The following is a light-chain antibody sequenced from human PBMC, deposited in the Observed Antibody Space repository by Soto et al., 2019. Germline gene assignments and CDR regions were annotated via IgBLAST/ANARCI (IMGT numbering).Light chain of an antibody. Sequence: QSALTQPASVSGSPGQSIAISCTGTSSDVGGYTYVSWYQQHPGKAPKLMIFDVSNRPSGLSDRFSGSKSGNTASLTISGLQADDAADYFCTYAAFNGSVAFGTGTKLTVL. J-gene: IGLJ1*01. V-gene: IGLV2-14*01. CDR3: TYAAFNGSVA. CDR2: DVS. CDR1: SSDVGGYTY.